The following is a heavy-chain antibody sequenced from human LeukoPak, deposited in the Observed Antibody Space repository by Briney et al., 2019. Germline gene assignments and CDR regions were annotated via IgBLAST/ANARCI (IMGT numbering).Heavy chain of an antibody. CDR3: ARESDSITGYFYYYMDV. J-gene: IGHJ6*03. Sequence: PSETLSLTCGVYGGSLRGHYWSWIRQPLGKGLEWVGEINHSGSTNYNPSFWGRVTISVDTSKNQFFLKLNSVTAADTAVYYCARESDSITGYFYYYMDVWGRGTTVTVSS. D-gene: IGHD3-10*01. V-gene: IGHV4-34*01. CDR1: GGSLRGHY. CDR2: INHSGST.